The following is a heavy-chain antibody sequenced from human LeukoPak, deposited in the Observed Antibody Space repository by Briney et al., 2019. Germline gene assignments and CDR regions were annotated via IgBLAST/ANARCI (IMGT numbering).Heavy chain of an antibody. Sequence: SETLSLTCTVSGGSISSYYWSWIRQPPGKGLEWIGYIYYSGSTNYNPSLKSRVTISVDTSKNQFSLKLSSVTAADTAVYYCARDPDSSGWYTDDYWGQGTLVTVSS. V-gene: IGHV4-59*12. CDR1: GGSISSYY. J-gene: IGHJ4*02. D-gene: IGHD6-19*01. CDR2: IYYSGST. CDR3: ARDPDSSGWYTDDY.